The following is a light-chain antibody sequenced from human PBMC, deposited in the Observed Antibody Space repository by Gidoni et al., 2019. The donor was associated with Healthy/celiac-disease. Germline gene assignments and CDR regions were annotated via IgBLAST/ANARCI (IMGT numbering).Light chain of an antibody. CDR3: QQSYSTPCT. CDR1: QSISSY. V-gene: IGKV1-39*01. Sequence: IQPTHSPSSLSASVGDRVTITCRASQSISSYVNWYQQKPGKAPKLMIYAASSLQSGVPSRFSGSGSGTDFILTISSLQPEELANYYCQQSYSTPCTFGQGTKVEIK. J-gene: IGKJ1*01. CDR2: AAS.